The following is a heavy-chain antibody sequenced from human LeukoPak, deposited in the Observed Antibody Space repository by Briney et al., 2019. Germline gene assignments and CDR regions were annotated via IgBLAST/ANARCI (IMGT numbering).Heavy chain of an antibody. D-gene: IGHD3-10*01. CDR2: IYYSGST. CDR3: ARRGGTMEHFDY. V-gene: IGHV4-59*01. CDR1: GGSISSYY. Sequence: SETLSLTCTVSGGSISSYYWSWIRQPPGKGLEWIGYIYYSGSTNYNPSLKSRVTISVDTSKNQFSLKPSSVTAADTAVYYCARRGGTMEHFDYWGQGTLVTVSS. J-gene: IGHJ4*02.